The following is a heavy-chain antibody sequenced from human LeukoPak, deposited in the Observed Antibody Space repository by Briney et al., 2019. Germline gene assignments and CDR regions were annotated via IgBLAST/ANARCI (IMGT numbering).Heavy chain of an antibody. J-gene: IGHJ5*02. V-gene: IGHV1-18*01. CDR2: SSAYNGNT. CDR1: GYTFTSYG. CDR3: ARDPVSSIIVGATSEVWFDP. D-gene: IGHD1-26*01. Sequence: ASVKVSCKASGYTFTSYGISLVRRAPGQGLEWMGWSSAYNGNTNYAQKLQGRVTMTTDTSTSTAYMELRSLRSDDTAVYYCARDPVSSIIVGATSEVWFDPWGQGTLVTVSS.